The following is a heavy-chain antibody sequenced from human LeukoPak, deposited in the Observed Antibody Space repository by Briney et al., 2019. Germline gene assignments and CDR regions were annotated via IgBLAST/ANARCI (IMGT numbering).Heavy chain of an antibody. V-gene: IGHV1-2*02. J-gene: IGHJ4*02. CDR2: INPNSGGT. CDR3: ASLPYSSGWFDY. D-gene: IGHD6-19*01. Sequence: ASVKVSCKASGYXFTGYYIHWVRQAPGQGLEWMGWINPNSGGTNYAQKFQGRVTMTRDTSISTAYMELSRLRSDDTAVYYCASLPYSSGWFDYWGQGTLVTVSS. CDR1: GYXFTGYY.